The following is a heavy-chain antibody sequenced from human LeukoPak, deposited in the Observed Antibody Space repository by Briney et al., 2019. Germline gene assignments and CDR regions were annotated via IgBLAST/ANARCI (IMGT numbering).Heavy chain of an antibody. CDR3: ARTTYYYDSSGQPGAFDI. Sequence: PGGSLRLSCAASGFTFDDYAMHWVRQAPGKGLEWVSYISSSGSTIYYADSVKGRFTISRDNAKNSLYLQMNSLRAEDTAVYYCARTTYYYDSSGQPGAFDIWGQGTMVTVSS. CDR2: ISSSGSTI. V-gene: IGHV3-48*03. CDR1: GFTFDDYA. J-gene: IGHJ3*02. D-gene: IGHD3-22*01.